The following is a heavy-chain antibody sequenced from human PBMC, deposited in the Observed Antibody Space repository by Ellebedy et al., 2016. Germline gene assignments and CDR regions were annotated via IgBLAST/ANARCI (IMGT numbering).Heavy chain of an antibody. CDR1: GYTFTSYG. J-gene: IGHJ4*02. Sequence: ASVKVSCKTSGYTFTSYGINWVRQAPGQGLEWMGWISASNGNTNYGHKFQGRLTMTTDTSTGTAYMELRSLTSADTAVYYCARARLGKLTDFDFWGQGTRVTVSS. D-gene: IGHD7-27*01. CDR2: ISASNGNT. V-gene: IGHV1-18*04. CDR3: ARARLGKLTDFDF.